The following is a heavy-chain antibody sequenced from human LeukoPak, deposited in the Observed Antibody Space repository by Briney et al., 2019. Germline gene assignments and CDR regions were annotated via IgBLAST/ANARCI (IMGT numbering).Heavy chain of an antibody. V-gene: IGHV1-2*02. CDR1: GYTFTGYY. CDR3: ATGGPEDYADYDLDY. J-gene: IGHJ4*02. D-gene: IGHD4-17*01. Sequence: ASVKVSCKASGYTFTGYYMHWVRQAPGQGLEWMGWINPNSGGTNYAQKFQGRVTMTRDKSTSTAYMELSGLRSEDTAVYYCATGGPEDYADYDLDYWGQGTLVTVSS. CDR2: INPNSGGT.